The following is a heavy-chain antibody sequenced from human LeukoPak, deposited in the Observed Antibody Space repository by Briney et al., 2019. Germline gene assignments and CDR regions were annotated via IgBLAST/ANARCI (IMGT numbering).Heavy chain of an antibody. Sequence: GGSLRLSCAASGFTFSSYEMNWVRQAPGKGLEWVSYISSSGSNIKYADSVKGRFTISRDNGRNSLYLQMNSLRVEDTAVYYCARERFYYDSSGLTGFAPWGQGTLVTVSS. CDR3: ARERFYYDSSGLTGFAP. V-gene: IGHV3-48*03. D-gene: IGHD3-22*01. CDR1: GFTFSSYE. CDR2: ISSSGSNI. J-gene: IGHJ5*02.